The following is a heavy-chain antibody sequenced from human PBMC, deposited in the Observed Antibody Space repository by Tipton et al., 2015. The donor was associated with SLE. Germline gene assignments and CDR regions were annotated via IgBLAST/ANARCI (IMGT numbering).Heavy chain of an antibody. CDR2: INHSGSS. CDR3: ARVATIFGVHTPFMDV. V-gene: IGHV4-34*01. Sequence: TLSLTCTVYGGSFSDYYWSWIRQPPGRGLEWIGEINHSGSSDYNPSLKSRVTISVDTSKNQISLKVRSVTDADTAVYYCARVATIFGVHTPFMDVWGKGTTVTVSS. D-gene: IGHD3-3*01. J-gene: IGHJ6*03. CDR1: GGSFSDYY.